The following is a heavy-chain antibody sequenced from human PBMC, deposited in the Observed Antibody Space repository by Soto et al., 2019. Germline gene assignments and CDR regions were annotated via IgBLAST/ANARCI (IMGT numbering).Heavy chain of an antibody. J-gene: IGHJ3*02. V-gene: IGHV1-69*06. CDR3: ARGPTTTGPDAFDI. CDR2: IIPIFGTA. D-gene: IGHD4-17*01. CDR1: GGTFSSYA. Sequence: ASVKFSCKASGGTFSSYAISWVRQAPGQGLEWMGGIIPIFGTANYAQKFQGRVTITADKSTSTAYMELRSLRSDDTAVYYCARGPTTTGPDAFDIWGQGTMVTVSS.